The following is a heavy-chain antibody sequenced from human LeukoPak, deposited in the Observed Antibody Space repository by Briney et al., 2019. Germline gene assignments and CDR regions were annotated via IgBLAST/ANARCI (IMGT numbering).Heavy chain of an antibody. CDR3: ARGTLTINWFGP. D-gene: IGHD4-11*01. Sequence: PSETLSLTCTVSGGSISSSSYYWGWIPQPPGKGLVGSGSINYSGSTYYNPSLKSRVTISVDKYKNKFSLKLSAVPAADTAAYYCARGTLTINWFGPRGQGTLVTLS. V-gene: IGHV4-39*01. J-gene: IGHJ5*02. CDR2: INYSGST. CDR1: GGSISSSSYY.